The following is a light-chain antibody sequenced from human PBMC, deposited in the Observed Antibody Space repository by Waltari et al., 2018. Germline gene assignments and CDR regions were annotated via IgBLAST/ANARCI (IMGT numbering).Light chain of an antibody. Sequence: SYVVTQSPSVSVAPGETARITCGGDNIGSKSVPWYQQRPGQAPVLVISYDSDRPSGIPERFSGSNSGNTATLTISWVEAEDEADYYCLVWHSTSDHHGVFGGGTKLTVL. CDR1: NIGSKS. CDR3: LVWHSTSDHHGV. CDR2: YDS. V-gene: IGLV3-21*04. J-gene: IGLJ2*01.